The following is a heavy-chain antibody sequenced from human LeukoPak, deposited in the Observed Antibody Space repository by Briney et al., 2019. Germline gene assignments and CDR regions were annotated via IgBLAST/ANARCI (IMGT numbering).Heavy chain of an antibody. V-gene: IGHV4-59*01. CDR2: IYYSGST. CDR3: ARVYCTNGVCYRWGMDV. CDR1: GGSISSYY. J-gene: IGHJ6*02. D-gene: IGHD2-8*01. Sequence: SETLSLTCTVSGGSISSYYWGWIRQPPGKGLEWIGYIYYSGSTNYNPSLKSRVTISVDTSKNQFSLKLSSVTAADTAVYYCARVYCTNGVCYRWGMDVWGQGTTVTVSS.